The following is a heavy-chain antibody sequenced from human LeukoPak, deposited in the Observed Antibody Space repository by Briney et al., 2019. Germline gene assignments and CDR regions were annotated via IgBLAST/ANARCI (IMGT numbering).Heavy chain of an antibody. D-gene: IGHD3-22*01. Sequence: PSETLSLTCTVSGGSISSGGYYWSWIRQHPGKGLEWIGYIYYSGSTYYNPSLKSRVTISVDTSKNQFSLKLSSVTAAGTAVYYCARSGVEGTIVVYWGQGTLVTVSS. CDR3: ARSGVEGTIVVY. CDR1: GGSISSGGYY. CDR2: IYYSGST. J-gene: IGHJ4*02. V-gene: IGHV4-31*03.